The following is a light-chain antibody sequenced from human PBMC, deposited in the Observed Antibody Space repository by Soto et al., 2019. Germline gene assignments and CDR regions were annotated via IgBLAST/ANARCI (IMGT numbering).Light chain of an antibody. CDR2: SVS. CDR1: SSDVGAYNS. V-gene: IGLV2-14*03. J-gene: IGLJ1*01. Sequence: QSALTQPASVSGSPGQSITISCTGTSSDVGAYNSVSWYQQLPDKAPKLIIYSVSYRSSGVSDRFSGSKSDNTASLTISGLHTEDEADYYCSSSTSSSTYLFGTGTKLTVL. CDR3: SSSTSSSTYL.